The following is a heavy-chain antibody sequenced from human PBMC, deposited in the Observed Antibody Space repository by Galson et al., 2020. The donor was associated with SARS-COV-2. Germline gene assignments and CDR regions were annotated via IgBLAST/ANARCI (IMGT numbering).Heavy chain of an antibody. CDR1: GYSFTSYW. D-gene: IGHD6-19*01. CDR3: ARFTGGVAVAGHDNWFDP. Sequence: GESLKISCKGSGYSFTSYWIGWVRQMPGKGLEWMGIIYPGDSDTRYSPSFQGQVTISADKSISTAYLQWSSLKASDTDMYYCARFTGGVAVAGHDNWFDPWGQGTLVTVSS. CDR2: IYPGDSDT. J-gene: IGHJ5*02. V-gene: IGHV5-51*01.